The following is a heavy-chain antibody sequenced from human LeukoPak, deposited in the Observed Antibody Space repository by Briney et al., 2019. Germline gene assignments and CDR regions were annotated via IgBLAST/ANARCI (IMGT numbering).Heavy chain of an antibody. CDR3: ARAKKSERRGNSRWPDAFDI. CDR2: ISSSSSYI. D-gene: IGHD4-23*01. Sequence: PGGSLRLSCAASGFSFSEYYMRWIRQAPGKGLEWVSSISSSSSYIYYADSVKGRFTISRDNAKNSLYLQMNSLRAEDTAVYYCARAKKSERRGNSRWPDAFDIWGQGTMVTASS. CDR1: GFSFSEYY. J-gene: IGHJ3*02. V-gene: IGHV3-11*06.